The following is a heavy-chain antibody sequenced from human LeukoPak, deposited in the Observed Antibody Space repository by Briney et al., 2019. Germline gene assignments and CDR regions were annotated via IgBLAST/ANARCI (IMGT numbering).Heavy chain of an antibody. CDR2: IYYSGST. V-gene: IGHV4-39*01. Sequence: SETLSLTCTVSGGSISSSSYYCGWIRQPPGKGLEWIGSIYYSGSTYYNPSLKSRVTISVDTSKNQFSLKLSSVTAADTAVYYCARVKYYYDSSGHDHEVWFDPWGQGTLVTVSS. D-gene: IGHD3-22*01. CDR1: GGSISSSSYY. CDR3: ARVKYYYDSSGHDHEVWFDP. J-gene: IGHJ5*02.